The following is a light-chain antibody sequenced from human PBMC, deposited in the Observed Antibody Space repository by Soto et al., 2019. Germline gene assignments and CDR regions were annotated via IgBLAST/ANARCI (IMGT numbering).Light chain of an antibody. Sequence: DIQMTQSPSSLSASVGDSVTITCRASQSISNYLNWYQQKPGKAPKPLIYGTSSLQSGVPSRFSGSGSGTEFTLTISSLQPDDFATYYCQHYNSYSEAFGQGTKVDIK. J-gene: IGKJ1*01. CDR2: GTS. V-gene: IGKV1-16*01. CDR3: QHYNSYSEA. CDR1: QSISNY.